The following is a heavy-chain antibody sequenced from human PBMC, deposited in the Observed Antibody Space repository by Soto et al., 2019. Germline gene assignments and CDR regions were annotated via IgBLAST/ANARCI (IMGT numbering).Heavy chain of an antibody. D-gene: IGHD6-25*01. J-gene: IGHJ6*02. V-gene: IGHV1-69*01. CDR1: AGTFRKYA. CDR3: ARDRTSAAGNYYYYGMDV. Sequence: QVQLVQSGAEVKKPGSSVKVSCKASAGTFRKYAISWVRQAPGQGLEWMGGIIPFLERTKYAQKFQGRVTITADDSTSTAYMELSSLRSEDTAVYYCARDRTSAAGNYYYYGMDVWGQGTTVTVSS. CDR2: IIPFLERT.